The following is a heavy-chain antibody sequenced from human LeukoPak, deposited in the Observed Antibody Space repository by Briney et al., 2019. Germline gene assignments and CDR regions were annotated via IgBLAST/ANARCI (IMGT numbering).Heavy chain of an antibody. CDR2: INHSGST. CDR3: ARLGRYYYDSSGYYY. Sequence: PSETLSLTCAVYGGSFSGYYWSWIRQPPGKGLEWIGEINHSGSTNYNPSLKSRVTISVDTSKNQFSLKLSSVAAADTAVYYCARLGRYYYDSSGYYYWGQGTLATVSS. J-gene: IGHJ4*02. CDR1: GGSFSGYY. D-gene: IGHD3-22*01. V-gene: IGHV4-34*01.